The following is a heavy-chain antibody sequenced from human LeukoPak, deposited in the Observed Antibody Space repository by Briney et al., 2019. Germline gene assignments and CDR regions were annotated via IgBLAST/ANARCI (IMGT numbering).Heavy chain of an antibody. CDR3: ARAEGWLRYD. D-gene: IGHD5-12*01. J-gene: IGHJ4*02. Sequence: SGRSLRLSCAASGFTFSSYGMHWVRQAPGKGLEWVAVISYDGSNKYYADSVKGRFTISRDNSKNTLYLQMNSLRAEDTAVYYCARAEGWLRYDWGRGTLVTVSS. CDR2: ISYDGSNK. CDR1: GFTFSSYG. V-gene: IGHV3-30*03.